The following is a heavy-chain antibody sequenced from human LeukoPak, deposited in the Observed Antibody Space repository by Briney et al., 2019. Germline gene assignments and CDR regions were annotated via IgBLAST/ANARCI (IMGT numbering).Heavy chain of an antibody. V-gene: IGHV3-21*04. Sequence: GGSLRLSCAASGFTFSSYNMNWVRQAPGMGLEWVSSILSSSNNIYYADSVKGRFTISRDNAKSSLYLQMNSLRAEDTAVYYCARGRKYQLLLDYYYYMDVWGKGTTVAISS. D-gene: IGHD2-2*01. J-gene: IGHJ6*03. CDR2: ILSSSNNI. CDR1: GFTFSSYN. CDR3: ARGRKYQLLLDYYYYMDV.